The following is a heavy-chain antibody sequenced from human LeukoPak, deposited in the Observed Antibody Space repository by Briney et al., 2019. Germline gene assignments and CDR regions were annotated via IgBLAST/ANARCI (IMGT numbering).Heavy chain of an antibody. CDR1: GYTFTGYY. J-gene: IGHJ5*02. CDR3: ARARLTTVTYNWFDP. Sequence: GASVKVSCKASGYTFTGYYMHWVRQAPGQGLEWMGWINPNSGGTNYAQKFQGRVTMTRDTSISTAYMELSRLRSDDTAVYYCARARLTTVTYNWFDPWGQGTLVTVSS. D-gene: IGHD4-17*01. CDR2: INPNSGGT. V-gene: IGHV1-2*02.